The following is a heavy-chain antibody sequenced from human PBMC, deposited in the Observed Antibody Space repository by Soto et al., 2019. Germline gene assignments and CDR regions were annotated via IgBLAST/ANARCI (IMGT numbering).Heavy chain of an antibody. CDR1: GYTFTSYA. V-gene: IGHV1-18*01. Sequence: GASVKVSCKASGYTFTSYAMHWVRQSPGQGLEWMGWISAYNGNTNYAQKLQGRVTMTTDTSTSTAYMELRSLRSDDTAVYYCARAIFGVVNDAFDIWGQGTMVTVSS. J-gene: IGHJ3*02. CDR2: ISAYNGNT. D-gene: IGHD3-3*01. CDR3: ARAIFGVVNDAFDI.